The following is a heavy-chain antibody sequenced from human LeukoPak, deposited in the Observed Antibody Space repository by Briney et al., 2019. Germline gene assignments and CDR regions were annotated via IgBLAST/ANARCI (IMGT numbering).Heavy chain of an antibody. D-gene: IGHD3-22*01. CDR2: IIHSGGS. V-gene: IGHV4-34*01. CDR3: ARGPGNYYTYQPFYYMDV. J-gene: IGHJ6*03. Sequence: SETLSLTCDVSDGSFGGYYWGWIRQPPGKGLEWIGEIIHSGGSNYSPSLKSRVTISLDTSKRQFSLTLSSVTAADTGGYYCARGPGNYYTYQPFYYMDVWGKGTAVIVS. CDR1: DGSFGGYY.